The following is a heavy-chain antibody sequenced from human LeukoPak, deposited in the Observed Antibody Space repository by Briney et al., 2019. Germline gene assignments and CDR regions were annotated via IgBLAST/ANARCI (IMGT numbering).Heavy chain of an antibody. Sequence: GGSLRFSCAASGFDLSTYEMNWVRQAPGKGLEWIADITISGHTKNYADSVKGRFTISRDNARTSLYLQMNSLRVEDTGVYYCARGDPHADLWGQGTLVTVSS. CDR1: GFDLSTYE. CDR2: ITISGHTK. J-gene: IGHJ5*02. V-gene: IGHV3-48*03. CDR3: ARGDPHADL.